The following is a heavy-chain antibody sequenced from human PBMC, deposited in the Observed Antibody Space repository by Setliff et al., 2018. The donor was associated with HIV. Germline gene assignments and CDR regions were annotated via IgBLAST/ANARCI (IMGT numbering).Heavy chain of an antibody. CDR2: VYYSGTT. CDR1: GGSLSSYY. D-gene: IGHD3-10*01. CDR3: ARAPFYYGSGSYQTFDY. V-gene: IGHV4-59*01. J-gene: IGHJ4*02. Sequence: SETLSLTCSVSGGSLSSYYWSWIRQPPGKGLEWIGYVYYSGTTNYNPSLKSRVSMSVDTSKNQFSLKLSSVTAADTAVYYCARAPFYYGSGSYQTFDYWGQGTLVT.